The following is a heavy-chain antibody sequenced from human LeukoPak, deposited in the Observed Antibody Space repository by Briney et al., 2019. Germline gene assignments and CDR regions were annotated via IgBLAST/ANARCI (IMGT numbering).Heavy chain of an antibody. CDR1: GGSISSYY. CDR2: IYYSGST. Sequence: SETLSLTCTVSGGSISSYYWSWIRQPPGKGLEWIGYIYYSGSTNYNPSLKSRVTISLDTSKNQFSLKLSSVTAADTAVYYCAREYTVTEGGQWFDPWGQGTLVTVSS. CDR3: AREYTVTEGGQWFDP. J-gene: IGHJ5*02. D-gene: IGHD4-17*01. V-gene: IGHV4-59*01.